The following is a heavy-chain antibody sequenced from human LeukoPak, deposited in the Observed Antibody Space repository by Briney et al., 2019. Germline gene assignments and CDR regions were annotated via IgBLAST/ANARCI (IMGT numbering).Heavy chain of an antibody. Sequence: ASVKVSCKASGGTFSSYAISWVRQAPGRGLEWMGGIIPIFGTANYAQKFQGRVTITADESTSTAYMELSSLRSEDTAVYYCARDLTDDAFDIWGQGTMVTVSS. CDR1: GGTFSSYA. CDR3: ARDLTDDAFDI. D-gene: IGHD3-16*01. J-gene: IGHJ3*02. CDR2: IIPIFGTA. V-gene: IGHV1-69*13.